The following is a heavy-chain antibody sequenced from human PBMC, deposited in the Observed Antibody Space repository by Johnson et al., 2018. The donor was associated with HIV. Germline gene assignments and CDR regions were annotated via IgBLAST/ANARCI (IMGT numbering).Heavy chain of an antibody. V-gene: IGHV3-11*04. D-gene: IGHD6-6*01. J-gene: IGHJ3*02. CDR1: GFTFSDHY. CDR2: ISSSGSTI. CDR3: AKVHIAARWSDAFDI. Sequence: QVQLVESGGGLVKPGGSLRLSCAGSGFTFSDHYMSWVRQAPGKGLEWVSYISSSGSTIYYADSVKGRFTISRDNSKNTLYLQMNSLRAEATAVYFCAKVHIAARWSDAFDIWGQGKMVTVSS.